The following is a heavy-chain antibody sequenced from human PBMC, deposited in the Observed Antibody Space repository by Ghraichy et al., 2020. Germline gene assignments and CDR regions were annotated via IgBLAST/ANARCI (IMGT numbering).Heavy chain of an antibody. V-gene: IGHV3-23*01. CDR1: GFTFSSYA. CDR2: ISGSGGST. J-gene: IGHJ4*02. CDR3: AKWTSPYYYGSGSYFG. Sequence: GGSLRLSCAASGFTFSSYAMSWVRQAPGKGLEWVSAISGSGGSTYYADSVKGRFTISRDNSKNTLYLQMNSLRAEDTAVYYCAKWTSPYYYGSGSYFGWGQGTLVTVSS. D-gene: IGHD3-10*01.